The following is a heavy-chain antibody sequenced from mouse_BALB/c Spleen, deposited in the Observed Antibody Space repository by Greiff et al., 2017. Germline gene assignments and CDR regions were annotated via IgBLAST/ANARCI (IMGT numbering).Heavy chain of an antibody. J-gene: IGHJ4*01. CDR2: ISSGGSYT. D-gene: IGHD2-4*01. Sequence: EVQVVESGGGLVKPGGSLKLSCAASGFTFSSYAMSWVRQTPGKRLEWVATISSGGSYTYYPDSVKGRFTISRDNAKNTLYLQMSSLRSEDTAMYYCARLGYYDYDGYAMDYWGQGTSVTVSS. CDR1: GFTFSSYA. V-gene: IGHV5-9-3*01. CDR3: ARLGYYDYDGYAMDY.